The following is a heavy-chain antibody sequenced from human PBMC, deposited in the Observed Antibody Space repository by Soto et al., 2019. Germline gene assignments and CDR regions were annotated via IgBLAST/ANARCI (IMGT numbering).Heavy chain of an antibody. CDR2: ISSNGGTT. Sequence: EVQLAESGGGMVQPGGSLRLSCVASGFTFSSYDMNWVRQAPGKGLEYVSSISSNGGTTYCGNSVKGRFTISRDNSKNTLYLQMGSLRAEDMAVYYCVRLVSGNYDYWGQGTLVTVSS. D-gene: IGHD1-7*01. J-gene: IGHJ4*02. CDR3: VRLVSGNYDY. V-gene: IGHV3-64*01. CDR1: GFTFSSYD.